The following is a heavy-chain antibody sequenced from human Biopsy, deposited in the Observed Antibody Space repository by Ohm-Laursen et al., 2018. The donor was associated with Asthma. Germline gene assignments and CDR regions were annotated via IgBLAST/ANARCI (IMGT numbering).Heavy chain of an antibody. V-gene: IGHV4-59*01. Sequence: SETLSLTCTVSPGYINDYYWNWIRQFPGKGLEWIGYVHSSGSTRFNPSLKSRVTVSVDTSVDQVSLKLSSVSAADTAIYYCARATSTWSQSGPHFFDSWGQGTLVTVSS. CDR1: PGYINDYY. CDR2: VHSSGST. J-gene: IGHJ5*01. CDR3: ARATSTWSQSGPHFFDS. D-gene: IGHD6-13*01.